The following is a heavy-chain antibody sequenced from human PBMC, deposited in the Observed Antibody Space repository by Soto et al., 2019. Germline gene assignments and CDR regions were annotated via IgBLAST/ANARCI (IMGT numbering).Heavy chain of an antibody. CDR1: GFTFSDHY. D-gene: IGHD4-4*01. CDR2: ISSSGSTI. J-gene: IGHJ5*02. V-gene: IGHV3-11*01. Sequence: ESGGGLVMPGESLRLSCAASGFTFSDHYMSWIRQAPGKGLEWVSYISSSGSTIYYADSVKGRFTISRDNAKNSLYLQMNSLRAEDTAVYYCARAGRLDYSNHIWFDPWGQGTLVTVSS. CDR3: ARAGRLDYSNHIWFDP.